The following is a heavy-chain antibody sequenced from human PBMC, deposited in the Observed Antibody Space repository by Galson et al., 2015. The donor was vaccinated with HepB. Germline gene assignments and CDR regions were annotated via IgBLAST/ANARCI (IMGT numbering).Heavy chain of an antibody. CDR3: ARDLPPSQGRITGTTPDAFDI. Sequence: SVKVSCKASGGTFSSYAISWVRQAPGQGLEWMGGIIPIFGTANYAQKFQGRVTITADESTSTAYMGLSSLRSEDTAVYYCARDLPPSQGRITGTTPDAFDIWGQGTMVTVSS. D-gene: IGHD1-20*01. CDR2: IIPIFGTA. CDR1: GGTFSSYA. J-gene: IGHJ3*02. V-gene: IGHV1-69*13.